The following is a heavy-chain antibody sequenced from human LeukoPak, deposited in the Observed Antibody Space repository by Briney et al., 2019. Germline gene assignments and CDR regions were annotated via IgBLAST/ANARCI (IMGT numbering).Heavy chain of an antibody. D-gene: IGHD4-17*01. CDR1: GGSISSYY. Sequence: KSSETLSLTCTVSGGSISSYYWSWIRQPPGKGLEWIGYIYYSGSTNYNPSLKSRVTISVDTSKNQFSLKLSSVTAADTAVYYCARQTDYGDYPRFDYWGQGTLVTVSS. CDR3: ARQTDYGDYPRFDY. J-gene: IGHJ4*02. CDR2: IYYSGST. V-gene: IGHV4-59*08.